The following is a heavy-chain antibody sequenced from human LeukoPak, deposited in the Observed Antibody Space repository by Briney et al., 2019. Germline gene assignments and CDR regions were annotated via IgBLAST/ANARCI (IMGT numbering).Heavy chain of an antibody. CDR2: INQDGSVQ. Sequence: GGSLRLSCAASGFTLSNSWMTWFRQARGKGLEWVANINQDGSVQSYVDSVKGRFTISKDNAKDSLYLKMNSLRVEDTAVYYCARGPGYLTDYWDRGTLVTVSS. D-gene: IGHD2-15*01. V-gene: IGHV3-7*01. CDR3: ARGPGYLTDY. J-gene: IGHJ4*02. CDR1: GFTLSNSW.